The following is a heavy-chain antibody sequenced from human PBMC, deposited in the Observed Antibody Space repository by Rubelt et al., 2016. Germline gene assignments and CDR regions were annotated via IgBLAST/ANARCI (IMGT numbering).Heavy chain of an antibody. CDR1: GYTFTSYA. CDR2: INAGNGNT. V-gene: IGHV1-3*01. D-gene: IGHD5-12*01. Sequence: QVQLVQSGAEVKKPGASVKVSCKASGYTFTSYAMYWVRQAPGQRLEWMGWINAGNGNTKYSQKFQGRVTITRDTSASTAYMELRSLRSDDTAVYYCARDPTTRFTSTGWFDPWGQGTLVTVSS. J-gene: IGHJ5*02. CDR3: ARDPTTRFTSTGWFDP.